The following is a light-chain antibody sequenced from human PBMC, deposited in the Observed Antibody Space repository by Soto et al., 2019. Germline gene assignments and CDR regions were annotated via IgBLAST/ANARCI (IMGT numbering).Light chain of an antibody. J-gene: IGKJ4*01. CDR3: QQYGSSHLT. Sequence: EIVLTQSPGTLSLSPGERATLSCRASQSVSSSYLAWYQQKPGQAPRLLIYGASSRATGIPDRFSGSGPGTDFTLTISRLEPEDFAVYYCQQYGSSHLTFGGGTKVDIK. CDR2: GAS. CDR1: QSVSSSY. V-gene: IGKV3-20*01.